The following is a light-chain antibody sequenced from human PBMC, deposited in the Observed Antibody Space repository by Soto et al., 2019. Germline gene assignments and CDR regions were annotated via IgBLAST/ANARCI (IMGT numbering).Light chain of an antibody. V-gene: IGLV2-11*01. CDR1: SSDVGRYNY. Sequence: QSVLTQPASVSGSPGQSITISCTGTSSDVGRYNYVSWYQQHPGAAPKVMIYDVTQRPSGVPDRFSGTESGNTASLTISWLQAEDEADYYCCSYAGSYTWVFGSGTKVTVL. J-gene: IGLJ1*01. CDR3: CSYAGSYTWV. CDR2: DVT.